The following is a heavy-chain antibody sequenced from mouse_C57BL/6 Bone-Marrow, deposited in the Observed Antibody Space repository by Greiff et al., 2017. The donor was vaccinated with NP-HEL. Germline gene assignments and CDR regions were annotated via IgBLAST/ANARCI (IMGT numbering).Heavy chain of an antibody. CDR3: ARENGSRYWYFDV. CDR2: IHPNSGST. Sequence: QVQLQQPGAELVKPGASVKLSCKASGYTFTSYWMHWVKQRPGQGLEWIGMIHPNSGSTNYNEKFKSKATLTVDKSSSTAYMQLSSLTSEDSAVYYCARENGSRYWYFDVWGTGTTVTVSS. V-gene: IGHV1-64*01. CDR1: GYTFTSYW. J-gene: IGHJ1*03. D-gene: IGHD1-1*01.